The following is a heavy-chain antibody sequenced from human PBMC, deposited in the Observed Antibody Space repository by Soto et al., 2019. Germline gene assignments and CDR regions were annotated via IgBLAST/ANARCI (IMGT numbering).Heavy chain of an antibody. Sequence: PSETLSLTXTVSGGSVSSGSYYWSWIRQPPGKGLEWIGYIYYSGSTNYNPSLKSRVTISVDTSKNQFSLKLSSVTAADTAVYYCARRLYDYVWGSYRYSYFQHWGQGTLVTVSS. CDR2: IYYSGST. D-gene: IGHD3-16*02. V-gene: IGHV4-61*01. CDR3: ARRLYDYVWGSYRYSYFQH. J-gene: IGHJ1*01. CDR1: GGSVSSGSYY.